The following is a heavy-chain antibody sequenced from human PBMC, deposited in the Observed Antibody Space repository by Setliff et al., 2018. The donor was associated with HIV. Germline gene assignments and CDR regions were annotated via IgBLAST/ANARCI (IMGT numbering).Heavy chain of an antibody. J-gene: IGHJ4*02. Sequence: SETLSLTCTVSGGSMRSSSFYWGWIRQAPGKGLEWIGSIYYSGTTYYNLSVKSRVTISVDTSKNQFSLRLTSVTAADTAVYYCVRPASYNSGSNRFDYWGQGTPVTVSS. D-gene: IGHD3-10*01. CDR1: GGSMRSSSFY. V-gene: IGHV4-39*01. CDR2: IYYSGTT. CDR3: VRPASYNSGSNRFDY.